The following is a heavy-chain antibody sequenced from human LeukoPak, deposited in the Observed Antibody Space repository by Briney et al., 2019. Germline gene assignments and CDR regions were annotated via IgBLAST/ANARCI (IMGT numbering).Heavy chain of an antibody. Sequence: PGGSLRLSCAASGFTFSSYWMSWVRQAPGKGLEWVANIKQDGSEKYYVDSVKGRFTISRDNAKNSLYLQMNSLRAEDTAVYYCASRSVVVTAIHDAFDIWGQGTMVTVSS. CDR2: IKQDGSEK. CDR1: GFTFSSYW. V-gene: IGHV3-7*01. D-gene: IGHD2-21*02. J-gene: IGHJ3*02. CDR3: ASRSVVVTAIHDAFDI.